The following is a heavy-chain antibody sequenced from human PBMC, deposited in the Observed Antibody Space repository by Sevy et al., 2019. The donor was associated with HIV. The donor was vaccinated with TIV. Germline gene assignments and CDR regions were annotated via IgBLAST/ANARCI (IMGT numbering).Heavy chain of an antibody. V-gene: IGHV3-53*01. Sequence: GGSLRLSCAASDFTVRSNYMSWVRQAPGKGLEWVSVIYNGGSTYYADSVKGRFTISRDNSKNTLYLQMNSLRAEDTAVYYCARSSGGGGEWLLPNYYYYYGMDVWGQGTTVTVSS. CDR2: IYNGGST. CDR1: DFTVRSNY. D-gene: IGHD3-10*01. CDR3: ARSSGGGGEWLLPNYYYYYGMDV. J-gene: IGHJ6*02.